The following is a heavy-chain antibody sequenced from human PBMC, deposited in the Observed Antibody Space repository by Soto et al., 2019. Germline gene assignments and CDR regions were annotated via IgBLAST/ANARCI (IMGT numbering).Heavy chain of an antibody. J-gene: IGHJ5*02. CDR1: GFTFSSDG. CDR3: ARGGTPYFHR. D-gene: IGHD1-7*01. V-gene: IGHV3-30*04. CDR2: ISSDVRNE. Sequence: GGSLRLSCVASGFTFSSDGMVWVRQAPGKGLEWVATISSDVRNEHYADSVRGRFTVSRDNSKNTLYLQMDSLRDDDTAVYYCARGGTPYFHRWGQGTPVTFSS.